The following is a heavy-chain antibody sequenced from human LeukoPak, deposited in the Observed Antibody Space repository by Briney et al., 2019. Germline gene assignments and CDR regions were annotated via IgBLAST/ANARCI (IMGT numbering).Heavy chain of an antibody. CDR1: GYTFTDYY. Sequence: ASVKVSCKASGYTFTDYYLHWARQAPGQGLEWMGWIKPNSGGTNYAQKFQGRVTMTRDTSISTAYMDLSRLGSDDTAVYYCARAGVWDYSDSSGYHNGAFDIWGQGTIVTVSS. D-gene: IGHD3-22*01. V-gene: IGHV1-2*02. CDR3: ARAGVWDYSDSSGYHNGAFDI. J-gene: IGHJ3*02. CDR2: IKPNSGGT.